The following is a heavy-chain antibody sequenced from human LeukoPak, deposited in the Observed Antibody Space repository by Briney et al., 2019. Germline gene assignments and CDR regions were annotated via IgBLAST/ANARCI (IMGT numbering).Heavy chain of an antibody. CDR1: GFTFSDYY. CDR3: ARDQYDTWSRRGNFDS. V-gene: IGHV3-7*03. J-gene: IGHJ4*02. Sequence: GGSLRLSCTISGFTFSDYYMTWIRQAPGKGLEWVANIKLDGSEKNYVDSVKGRFTISRDNTKNSLYLQMNSLRVEDTAVFYCARDQYDTWSRRGNFDSWGQGTLVIVSS. D-gene: IGHD3-3*01. CDR2: IKLDGSEK.